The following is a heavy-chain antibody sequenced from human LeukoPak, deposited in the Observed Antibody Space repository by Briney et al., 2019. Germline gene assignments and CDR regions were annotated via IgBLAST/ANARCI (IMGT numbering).Heavy chain of an antibody. V-gene: IGHV4-59*08. J-gene: IGHJ4*02. CDR1: GGSINSDY. CDR2: IYSNGAT. D-gene: IGHD6-19*01. CDR3: ARYGGSGWVIDK. Sequence: SETLSLTCTVSGGSINSDYWTWIRQPPTKGLEWIGYIYSNGATSYNPSLKSRVTMSVDTSKKHSSLKMTSVTAADTAVYYCARYGGSGWVIDKWGQGTLVTVSS.